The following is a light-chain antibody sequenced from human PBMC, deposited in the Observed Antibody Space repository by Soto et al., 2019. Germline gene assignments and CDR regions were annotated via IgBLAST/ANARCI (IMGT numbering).Light chain of an antibody. CDR1: QSISSS. Sequence: DIQMTQSPSSLSASVGDRVTITCRASQSISSSLNWYQQKPGKAPKLLIYAASSLQSGVPSRFSGSGSGTDFTLTIISLQPEDFATYYCQQSYSTPYTFGHGTKLEIK. J-gene: IGKJ2*01. V-gene: IGKV1-39*01. CDR2: AAS. CDR3: QQSYSTPYT.